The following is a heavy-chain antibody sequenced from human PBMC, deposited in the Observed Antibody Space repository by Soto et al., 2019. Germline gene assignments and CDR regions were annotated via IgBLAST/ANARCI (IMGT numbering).Heavy chain of an antibody. Sequence: GGSLRLSCAASGFTFSSYWMHWVRQVPGKGLVWVSRINSDASSTNYADSVKGRFTISRDSARNTLYLQMNSLRAEDTAVYYCARARGLSIAAYFDYWGQGTLVTVSS. J-gene: IGHJ4*02. CDR3: ARARGLSIAAYFDY. V-gene: IGHV3-74*01. D-gene: IGHD6-6*01. CDR2: INSDASST. CDR1: GFTFSSYW.